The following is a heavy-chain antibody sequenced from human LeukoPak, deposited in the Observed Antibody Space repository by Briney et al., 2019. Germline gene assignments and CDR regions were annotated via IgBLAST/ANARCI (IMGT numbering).Heavy chain of an antibody. V-gene: IGHV4-61*02. D-gene: IGHD3-3*01. CDR3: ARSWGIFGVVRYAFDI. CDR2: IYTSGST. CDR1: GGSISSGNYY. J-gene: IGHJ3*02. Sequence: PSETLSLTCTVSGGSISSGNYYWSWIRQPAGKGLEWIGRIYTSGSTNYNPSLKSRVTISVDTSKNQFSLKLSSVTAADTAVYYCARSWGIFGVVRYAFDIWGQGTMVTVSS.